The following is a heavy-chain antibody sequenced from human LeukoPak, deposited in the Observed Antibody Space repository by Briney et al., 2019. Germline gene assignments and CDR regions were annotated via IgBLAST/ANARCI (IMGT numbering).Heavy chain of an antibody. CDR1: GFTVSSNY. V-gene: IGHV3-53*01. CDR2: IYSGGST. D-gene: IGHD6-13*01. Sequence: GGSLRLSCAASGFTVSSNYMSWVRQAPGKGLEWVSIIYSGGSTYYADSVKGRFTISRDNSKNTLYLQMNSLRAEDTAVYYCARDGGAAAGSGDYYYYMDVWGEGTTVTVSS. J-gene: IGHJ6*03. CDR3: ARDGGAAAGSGDYYYYMDV.